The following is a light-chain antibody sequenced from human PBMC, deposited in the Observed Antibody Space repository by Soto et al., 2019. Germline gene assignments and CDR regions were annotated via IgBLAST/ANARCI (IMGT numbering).Light chain of an antibody. CDR2: AAS. J-gene: IGKJ4*01. V-gene: IGKV1-9*01. Sequence: DIQLTQSPSFLSASVGDRVTITCRASQGISSYLAWYQQKPGKAPKLLIYAASTLQSGVPSRFSGSGSGTEFTLTISSLQPEDFATYYCQQLNSYPWNFGGGTKVEIK. CDR3: QQLNSYPWN. CDR1: QGISSY.